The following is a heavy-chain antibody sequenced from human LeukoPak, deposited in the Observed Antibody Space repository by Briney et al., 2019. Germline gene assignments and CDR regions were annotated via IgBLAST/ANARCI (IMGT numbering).Heavy chain of an antibody. CDR3: AKMADYYYDSSGPFDY. D-gene: IGHD3-22*01. CDR2: IWYDGSNK. J-gene: IGHJ4*02. Sequence: GRSLRLSCAASGFTFSSYGMHWVRQAPGKGLEWVAVIWYDGSNKYYADSVKGRFTISRDNSKNTLYLQMNSLRAEDTAVYYCAKMADYYYDSSGPFDYWGQGTLVIVSS. CDR1: GFTFSSYG. V-gene: IGHV3-33*06.